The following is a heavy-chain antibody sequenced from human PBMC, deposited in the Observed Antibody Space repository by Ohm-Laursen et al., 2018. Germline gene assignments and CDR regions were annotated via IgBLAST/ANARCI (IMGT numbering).Heavy chain of an antibody. CDR2: ISAYNGNT. J-gene: IGHJ4*02. CDR1: GYTFTSYG. CDR3: ARGPQLERQVELFY. Sequence: GSSVKVSCKASGYTFTSYGISWVRQAPGQGLEWMGWISAYNGNTNCAQKLQGRVTMTTDTSTSTAYMELRSLRSDDTAVYYCARGPQLERQVELFYWGQGTLVTVSS. V-gene: IGHV1-18*01. D-gene: IGHD1-1*01.